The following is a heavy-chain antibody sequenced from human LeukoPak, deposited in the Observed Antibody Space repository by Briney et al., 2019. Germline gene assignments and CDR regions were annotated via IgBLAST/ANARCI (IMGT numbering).Heavy chain of an antibody. CDR3: ARDRPPPPYYDYYGHYFDY. V-gene: IGHV4-31*03. Sequence: PSHTLSLTCTVSGGSISSGIYYWSWIRQYPGGGLEWIGCIYYSGVTYYNPSLKSRVAISVDTSKNQFSLKLSSVTAADTAMYYCARDRPPPPYYDYYGHYFDYWGQGTLVSVSS. CDR2: IYYSGVT. CDR1: GGSISSGIYY. J-gene: IGHJ4*02. D-gene: IGHD5-12*01.